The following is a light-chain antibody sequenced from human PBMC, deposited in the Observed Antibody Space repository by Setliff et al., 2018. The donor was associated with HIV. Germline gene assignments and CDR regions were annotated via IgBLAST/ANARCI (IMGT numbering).Light chain of an antibody. J-gene: IGLJ3*02. Sequence: LTQPPSVSGSPEQSVTISCTGTSSDVGSSNRVSWYQQKPGQAPVLVVYDDSDRPSGIPERFSGSNSGNTATLTISRVEAGDEADYYCQVWEGSSDHPNWVFGGGTKVTVL. CDR3: QVWEGSSDHPNWV. CDR2: DDS. V-gene: IGLV3-21*02. CDR1: SSDVGSSNR.